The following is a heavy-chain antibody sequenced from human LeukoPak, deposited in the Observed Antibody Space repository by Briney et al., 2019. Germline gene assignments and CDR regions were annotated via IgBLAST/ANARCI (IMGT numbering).Heavy chain of an antibody. D-gene: IGHD3-22*01. V-gene: IGHV4-30-4*01. Sequence: SETLSLTCTVSGASIRSDTYYWNWIRQPPGKGLEWIGYISYSGNTYYNPSLESRVTISVDTSKNQFSLKLTSVTAADTAVYFCARQDDYYDTSAQFFDYGGWGARVPVPS. CDR1: GASIRSDTYY. CDR3: ARQDDYYDTSAQFFDY. CDR2: ISYSGNT. J-gene: IGHJ4*02.